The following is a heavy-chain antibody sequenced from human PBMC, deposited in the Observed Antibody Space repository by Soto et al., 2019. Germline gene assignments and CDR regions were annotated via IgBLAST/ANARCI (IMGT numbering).Heavy chain of an antibody. CDR3: ARVVLMVYAMDY. CDR1: GGTFSSYA. D-gene: IGHD2-8*01. V-gene: IGHV1-69*13. CDR2: IIPIFGTE. J-gene: IGHJ4*02. Sequence: GAPVKVSCKASGGTFSSYAISWVRQAPGQGLEWMGGIIPIFGTENYAQKFQGRVTITADESTSTAYMELSSLRSEDTAVYYCARVVLMVYAMDYWGQGTLVTVSS.